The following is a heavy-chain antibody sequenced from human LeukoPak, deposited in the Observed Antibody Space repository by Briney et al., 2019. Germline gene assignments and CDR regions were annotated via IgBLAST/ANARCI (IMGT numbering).Heavy chain of an antibody. CDR1: GHTFTSYG. Sequence: ASVKVSCKASGHTFTSYGISWVRLAPGEGLEWMGWISAYNGNTNCAQKLQGRVTVTTDTSTSTAYMELRSLRSDDTAVYYCARGLTVTTGYYFDYWGQGTLVTVSS. D-gene: IGHD4-17*01. CDR3: ARGLTVTTGYYFDY. CDR2: ISAYNGNT. V-gene: IGHV1-18*01. J-gene: IGHJ4*02.